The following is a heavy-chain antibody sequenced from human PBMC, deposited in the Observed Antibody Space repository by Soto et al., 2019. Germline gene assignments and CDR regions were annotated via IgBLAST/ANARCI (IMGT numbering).Heavy chain of an antibody. CDR1: GYSFAGYW. CDR3: ARQIYDSDTGPNFQYYFDS. CDR2: IDPSDSHT. Sequence: GESLKISCKGSGYSFAGYWITWVRQKPGKGLEWMGRIDPSDSHTYYSPSFRGHVTISVTKSITTVFLQWSSLRASDTAMYYCARQIYDSDTGPNFQYYFDSWGQGTPVTVSS. V-gene: IGHV5-10-1*01. J-gene: IGHJ4*02. D-gene: IGHD3-22*01.